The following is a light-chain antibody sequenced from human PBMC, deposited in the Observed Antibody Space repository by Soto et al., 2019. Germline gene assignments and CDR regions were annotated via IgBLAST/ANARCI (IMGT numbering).Light chain of an antibody. V-gene: IGLV2-14*01. CDR3: SSYQFSTTLRV. CDR1: TNDIGSYNY. J-gene: IGLJ3*02. CDR2: EVT. Sequence: QSALTQPASVSGSPGQSITLFCAGTTNDIGSYNYVSWFQQHPGEAPKLIIFEVTHRPSGISTRFSGSKSGNTASLTISDLQAEDDALYFCSSYQFSTTLRVFGGGTKLTVL.